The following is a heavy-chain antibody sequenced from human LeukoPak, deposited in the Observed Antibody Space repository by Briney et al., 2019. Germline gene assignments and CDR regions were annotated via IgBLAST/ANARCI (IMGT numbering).Heavy chain of an antibody. V-gene: IGHV4-39*07. CDR3: ARDYGHYGNYGGFDY. J-gene: IGHJ4*01. CDR1: GVSISSSSYY. CDR2: IYNTGST. D-gene: IGHD4-11*01. Sequence: SETLSLTCTVSGVSISSSSYYWGWVRQPPGKGLEWIGSIYNTGSTYYNPSLKSRVTISVDTSKNQFSLKLSSVTAADTAVYFCARDYGHYGNYGGFDYWGHGTLVTVSS.